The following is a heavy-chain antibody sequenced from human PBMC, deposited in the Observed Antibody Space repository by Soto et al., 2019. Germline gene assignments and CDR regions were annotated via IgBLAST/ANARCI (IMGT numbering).Heavy chain of an antibody. J-gene: IGHJ3*02. CDR2: IYWDDDK. CDR1: GFSLSTTGVG. Sequence: QITLKESGPTLVKPTQTLTLTCTFSGFSLSTTGVGVGWIRQPPGKALEWLAVIYWDDDKRYSPSLKARLTVTNDTSKHQVVLTITDMDPADTATYYCAHSEVSQNGFHIWGQGRVVTVSS. CDR3: AHSEVSQNGFHI. V-gene: IGHV2-5*02.